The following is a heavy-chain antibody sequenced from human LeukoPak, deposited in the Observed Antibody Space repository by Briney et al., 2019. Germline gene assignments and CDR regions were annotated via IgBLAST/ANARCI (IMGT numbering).Heavy chain of an antibody. CDR2: IYYSGST. CDR1: GGSISSSSYY. J-gene: IGHJ6*03. CDR3: ARVTSDTNYYYYYMDV. Sequence: PSETLSLTCTVSGGSISSSSYYWGWIRQPPGKGLEWIGSIYYSGSTYYNPSLKSRVTISVDTSKNQFSLKLSSVTAADTAVYYCARVTSDTNYYYYYMDVWGKGTTVTVSS. D-gene: IGHD1-1*01. V-gene: IGHV4-39*07.